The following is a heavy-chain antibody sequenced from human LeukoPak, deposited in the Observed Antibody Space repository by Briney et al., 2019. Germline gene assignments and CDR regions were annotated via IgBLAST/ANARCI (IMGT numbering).Heavy chain of an antibody. CDR1: GGSISSGSYY. D-gene: IGHD3-22*01. Sequence: SQTLSLTCTVSGGSISSGSYYWSWIRQPAGKGLEWIGRIYTSGSTNYNPSLKSRVTMSVDTSKNQFSLKLSSVTAADTAVYYCARNYYDSSGYSRPNWFDPWGQGTLVTVSS. CDR2: IYTSGST. J-gene: IGHJ5*02. V-gene: IGHV4-61*02. CDR3: ARNYYDSSGYSRPNWFDP.